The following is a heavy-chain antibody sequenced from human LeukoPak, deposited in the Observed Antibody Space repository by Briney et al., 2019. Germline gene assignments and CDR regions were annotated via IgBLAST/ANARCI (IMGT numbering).Heavy chain of an antibody. V-gene: IGHV3-20*04. Sequence: GGSLRLSCAASGVTFKDYGMSWVRQAPGKGLEWVSGINWNGGRTGYADSMKGRFIISRDNAKNSLYLQVNSLRAEDTALYYCARNFGGGDSSGPYYWGQGTLVTVSS. CDR3: ARNFGGGDSSGPYY. CDR1: GVTFKDYG. J-gene: IGHJ4*02. D-gene: IGHD3-22*01. CDR2: INWNGGRT.